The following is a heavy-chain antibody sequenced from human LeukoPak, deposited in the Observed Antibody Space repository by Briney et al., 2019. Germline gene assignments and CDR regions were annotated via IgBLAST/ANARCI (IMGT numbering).Heavy chain of an antibody. J-gene: IGHJ4*02. D-gene: IGHD3-10*01. V-gene: IGHV1-8*01. CDR1: GYTFTSYD. Sequence: ASVKVSCKASGYTFTSYDINWVRQATGQGLEWMGWMNPDSGNTGYAQKFQGRVTMTRNTSINTAYMGLTSLTSEDTAVYYCARGKRVGELLYGWGQGTLVTVSS. CDR2: MNPDSGNT. CDR3: ARGKRVGELLYG.